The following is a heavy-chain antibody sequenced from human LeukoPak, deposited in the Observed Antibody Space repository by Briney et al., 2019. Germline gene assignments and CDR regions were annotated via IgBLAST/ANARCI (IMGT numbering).Heavy chain of an antibody. J-gene: IGHJ5*02. CDR1: GFTVSSNY. CDR2: IYSGGRT. Sequence: GGSLRLSCAASGFTVSSNYMSWVRQAPGKGLEWVSDIYSGGRTFYADSVKGRFTISRDNSKNTLYLQMNSLRTEDTAVYYCTRAPGSGYGSWGQGTLVTVSS. CDR3: TRAPGSGYGS. D-gene: IGHD3-22*01. V-gene: IGHV3-66*01.